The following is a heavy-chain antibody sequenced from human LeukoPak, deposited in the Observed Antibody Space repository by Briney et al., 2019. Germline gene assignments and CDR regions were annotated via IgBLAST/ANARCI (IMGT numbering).Heavy chain of an antibody. Sequence: ASVKVSCKASGYTFTSYDINWVRQATGQGLEWMGWMNPNSGNTGYAQKFQGRVTMTRNTSISTAYMELSSLRSEDTAVYYCARGKLLWFGELLYMDYGMDVWGQGTTVTVSS. CDR3: ARGKLLWFGELLYMDYGMDV. CDR1: GYTFTSYD. D-gene: IGHD3-10*01. V-gene: IGHV1-8*01. CDR2: MNPNSGNT. J-gene: IGHJ6*02.